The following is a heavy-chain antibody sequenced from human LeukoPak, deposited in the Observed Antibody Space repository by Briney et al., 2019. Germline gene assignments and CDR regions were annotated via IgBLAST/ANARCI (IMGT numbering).Heavy chain of an antibody. V-gene: IGHV1-46*01. D-gene: IGHD2-15*01. J-gene: IGHJ4*02. CDR1: GYTFTSYY. CDR2: INPSGGST. CDR3: ARDQGLIVVVAATLAD. Sequence: GASVKVSCKASGYTFTSYYMHWVRLAPGQGLEWMGIINPSGGSTSYAQKFQGRVTMTRDTSTSTVYMELSSLRSEDTAVYYCARDQGLIVVVAATLADWGQGTLVTVSS.